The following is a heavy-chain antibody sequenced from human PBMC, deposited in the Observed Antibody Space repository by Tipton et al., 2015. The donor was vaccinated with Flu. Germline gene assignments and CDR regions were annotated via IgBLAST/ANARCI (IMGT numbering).Heavy chain of an antibody. Sequence: TLSLTCTFSGGSISSASYYWSWIRQPPGKGLEWIGYIYYNGRTNSNPSLQSRLTLSVDTSKNQFSLKLNSVTAADTAVYYCARGGSSTSWYYFDYWGQGTLVTASS. J-gene: IGHJ4*02. CDR1: GGSISSASYY. CDR2: IYYNGRT. CDR3: ARGGSSTSWYYFDY. D-gene: IGHD6-13*01. V-gene: IGHV4-61*01.